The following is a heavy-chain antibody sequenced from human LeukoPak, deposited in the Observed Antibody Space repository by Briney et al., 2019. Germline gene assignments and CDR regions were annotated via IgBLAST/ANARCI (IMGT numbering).Heavy chain of an antibody. CDR3: ATEAGYYYGSGSPFDY. Sequence: PGGSLRLSCAASGFTFSSYAMSWVRQAPGKGLEWVSAISGSGGSTYYADSVKGRFTISRDNSKNTLYLQMNSLRAEDTAVYYCATEAGYYYGSGSPFDYWGQGTLVTVSS. V-gene: IGHV3-23*01. D-gene: IGHD3-10*01. CDR1: GFTFSSYA. CDR2: ISGSGGST. J-gene: IGHJ4*02.